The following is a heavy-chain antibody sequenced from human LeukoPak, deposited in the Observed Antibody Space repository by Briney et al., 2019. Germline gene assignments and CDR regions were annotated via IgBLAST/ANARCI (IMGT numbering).Heavy chain of an antibody. CDR1: GGSISSSTYH. CDR3: ARETARSLGA. J-gene: IGHJ5*02. D-gene: IGHD3-16*01. Sequence: SETLSLTCTVSGGSISSSTYHWGWVRQPPGKGLEWIGSIYYTGNTYYNPSLKSRVTLFADTSKNQFSLRLTSVTAADTAVDYCARETARSLGAWGQGTLVTVSS. CDR2: IYYTGNT. V-gene: IGHV4-39*01.